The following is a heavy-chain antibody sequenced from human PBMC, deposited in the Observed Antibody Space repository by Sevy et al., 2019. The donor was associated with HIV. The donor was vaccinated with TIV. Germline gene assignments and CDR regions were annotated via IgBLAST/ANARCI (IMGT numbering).Heavy chain of an antibody. CDR2: ISSRSGYI. V-gene: IGHV3-21*01. CDR3: TREASAAGTSFGLDV. J-gene: IGHJ6*02. CDR1: GFNFNKHF. Sequence: GGSRLSCVGSGFNFNKHFMVWVRQAPGRGLQWVSSISSRSGYIFYSDSVRGRFTISRDNAKNSLFLEMNNLGVEDTAVYYCTREASAAGTSFGLDVWGQGTTVTVSS. D-gene: IGHD6-13*01.